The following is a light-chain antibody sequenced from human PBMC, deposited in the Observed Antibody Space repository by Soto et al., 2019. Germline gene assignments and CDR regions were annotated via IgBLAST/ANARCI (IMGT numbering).Light chain of an antibody. J-gene: IGLJ3*02. CDR3: QSYDSTLSAL. Sequence: QSVLTQPPSVSGAPGQRVTISCTGSSSNIGAGYDVPWYQQLPGTAPKLLIYGNSNRPSGVPDRFSGSKSGTSASLAITGLQTDDEADYYCQSYDSTLSALFGGGTKLTVL. CDR1: SSNIGAGYD. V-gene: IGLV1-40*01. CDR2: GNS.